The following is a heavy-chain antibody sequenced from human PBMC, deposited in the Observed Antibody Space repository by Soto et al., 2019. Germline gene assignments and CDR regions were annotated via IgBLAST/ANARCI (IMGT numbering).Heavy chain of an antibody. CDR3: AKVKVPGAILGALDF. CDR1: GYTFSTYG. V-gene: IGHV1-18*01. Sequence: GASVKVSCKASGYTFSTYGITWLRQDPGQGLDWMGWINPFKGDTNSAARFQDRVSLTTYTCTRTAYMKVRSIRSDDTAVYHCAKVKVPGAILGALDFWTQGTVVTVSS. D-gene: IGHD2-2*02. J-gene: IGHJ3*01. CDR2: INPFKGDT.